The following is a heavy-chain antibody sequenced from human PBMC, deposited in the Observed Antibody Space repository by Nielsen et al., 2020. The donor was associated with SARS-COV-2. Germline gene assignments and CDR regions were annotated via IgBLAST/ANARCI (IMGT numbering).Heavy chain of an antibody. CDR1: GFSFSSYG. CDR3: AKRRQRDFDYGMDV. D-gene: IGHD6-25*01. CDR2: IRNSGDDT. J-gene: IGHJ6*02. Sequence: GESLKISCVASGFSFSSYGMSWVRQAPGKGLEWVSAIRNSGDDTYYADSVKGRFTISRDDSKNTLYMQMNSLRAEDTAVYYCAKRRQRDFDYGMDVWGQGTTVTVSS. V-gene: IGHV3-23*01.